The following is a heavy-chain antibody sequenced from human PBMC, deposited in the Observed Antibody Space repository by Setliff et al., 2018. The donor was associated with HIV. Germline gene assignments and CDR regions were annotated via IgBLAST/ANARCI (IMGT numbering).Heavy chain of an antibody. V-gene: IGHV1-2*02. Sequence: GASVKVSCKASGYIFTGYYMHWVRRAPGQGFEWMGWINPDNGRTQYGQKFQGRLTLTRDTSIRTAYMELSGLTFDDTDMYYCARDRRAGVYYYTDVWGTGTTVTVSS. D-gene: IGHD7-27*01. CDR2: INPDNGRT. CDR1: GYIFTGYY. CDR3: ARDRRAGVYYYTDV. J-gene: IGHJ6*03.